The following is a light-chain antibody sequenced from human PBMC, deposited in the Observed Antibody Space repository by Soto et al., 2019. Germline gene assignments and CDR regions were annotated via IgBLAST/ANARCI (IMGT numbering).Light chain of an antibody. V-gene: IGKV3-11*01. J-gene: IGKJ1*01. Sequence: EIVLTQSPATLSLSPGERATLSCRASQSVSSYLAWYQQKPGQAPRLLIYDASNRATGIPARFSGSGSGTDFPLTIRRREPEHFAVYYCQQRSNWPPWTFGQGTKVEIK. CDR2: DAS. CDR3: QQRSNWPPWT. CDR1: QSVSSY.